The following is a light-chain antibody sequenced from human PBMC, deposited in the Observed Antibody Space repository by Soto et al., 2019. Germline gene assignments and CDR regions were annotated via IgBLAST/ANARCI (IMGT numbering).Light chain of an antibody. V-gene: IGLV2-14*01. CDR3: SSFSSITREV. Sequence: QSALTQPASVSGSPGQSITISCTGTSSDVGGYSYVSWYQQHPGKTPKLMIYEVSNRPSGVSHRFSGSKSGNTASLTISGLQADDEADYYCSSFSSITREVFGGGTKLTVL. CDR1: SSDVGGYSY. CDR2: EVS. J-gene: IGLJ2*01.